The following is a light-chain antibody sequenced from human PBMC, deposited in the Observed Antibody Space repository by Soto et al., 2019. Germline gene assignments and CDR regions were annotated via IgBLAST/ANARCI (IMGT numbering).Light chain of an antibody. V-gene: IGKV1-6*01. CDR1: QGIRND. J-gene: IGKJ1*01. CDR3: QQYYSYWT. Sequence: AIQMTQSPSSLSASVGDRVTITCRASQGIRNDLGWYQQKPGKAPKLLIYAASSLQSGVPSRFSGSGSGTDFTLTISSLQPEDFATYYCQQYYSYWTFGQGTKVDIK. CDR2: AAS.